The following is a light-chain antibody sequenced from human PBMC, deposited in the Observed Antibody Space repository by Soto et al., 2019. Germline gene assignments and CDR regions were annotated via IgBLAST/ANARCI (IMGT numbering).Light chain of an antibody. CDR3: QQYHTDWT. CDR1: QDISNY. J-gene: IGKJ1*01. Sequence: DIQMTQSPSSLSASVGDRVTITCRASQDISNYLAWYQQKPGKVPKLLIYAASTLQSGVPSRFSGRGSGTEFTLTISSLQADDYATFYCQQYHTDWTFGQGTKVDIK. CDR2: AAS. V-gene: IGKV1-27*01.